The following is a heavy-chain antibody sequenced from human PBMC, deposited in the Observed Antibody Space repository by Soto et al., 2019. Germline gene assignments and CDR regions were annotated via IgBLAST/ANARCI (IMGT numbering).Heavy chain of an antibody. J-gene: IGHJ5*02. D-gene: IGHD3-22*01. CDR1: GGSITTCDYS. Sequence: SETLCLTWAVSGGSITTCDYSWDWIRQPPGKGLEWLGYIYQSGSTYYNPTLKGRATISVDRSKNHFSLRLSSVTAADTAVYYCARGRSTSGYPNFDPWGQGTLVTVSS. CDR3: ARGRSTSGYPNFDP. CDR2: IYQSGST. V-gene: IGHV4-30-2*01.